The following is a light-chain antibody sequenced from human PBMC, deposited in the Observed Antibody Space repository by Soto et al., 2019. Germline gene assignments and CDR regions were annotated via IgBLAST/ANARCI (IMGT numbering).Light chain of an antibody. CDR3: AAWDDSLNGPV. CDR1: SSDIGSNT. CDR2: NGN. V-gene: IGLV1-44*01. Sequence: QSVLTQPPSASGTPGQWVTISCSGGSSDIGSNTVHWYQHLPGTAPKLLIYNGNQRPSGVPDRFSGSKSGTSASLAISGLQYEYEADYYCAAWDDSLNGPVFGGGTKVTVL. J-gene: IGLJ2*01.